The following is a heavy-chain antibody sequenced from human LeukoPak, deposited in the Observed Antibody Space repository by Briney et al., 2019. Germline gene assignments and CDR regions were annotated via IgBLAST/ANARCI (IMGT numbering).Heavy chain of an antibody. CDR2: IKSKTDGGTI. V-gene: IGHV3-15*01. CDR3: TTDRGITARPAFDS. CDR1: GISFTNAW. J-gene: IGHJ4*02. Sequence: PGGSLRLSCATSGISFTNAWMTWVRQAPGKGLEWVGRIKSKTDGGTIDYAAPVKGRFTILRDDSKMTLYLQMNSLKIEDTVVYYCTTDRGITARPAFDSWGQGTLVIVSS. D-gene: IGHD6-6*01.